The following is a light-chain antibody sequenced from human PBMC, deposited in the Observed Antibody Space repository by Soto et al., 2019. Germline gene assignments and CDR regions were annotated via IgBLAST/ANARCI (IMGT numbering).Light chain of an antibody. J-gene: IGLJ1*01. CDR3: AAWDGSLNVDV. CDR2: TNN. V-gene: IGLV1-44*01. Sequence: QSVLTQPPSASGTPGQRVTISCSGSSSSIGSNSVNWYQQLPRTAPKVLIYTNNQRPSGVPDRFSGSKSGTSASLAISGLQSEDEDDYYCAAWDGSLNVDVFGTGTKHTVL. CDR1: SSSIGSNS.